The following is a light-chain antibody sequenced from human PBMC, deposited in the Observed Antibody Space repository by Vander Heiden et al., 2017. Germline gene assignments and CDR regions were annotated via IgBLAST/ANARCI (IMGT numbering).Light chain of an antibody. J-gene: IGKJ4*01. CDR1: QSVSSY. Sequence: EIVLTQSPATLSLSPGKRATLSCGASQSVSSYLAWYQQKPGQAPRLLIYDASNRATGIPARFSGSGSGTDFTLTISSLEPEDFAVYYCQQRSKWALTFGGGTKVELK. CDR3: QQRSKWALT. V-gene: IGKV3-11*01. CDR2: DAS.